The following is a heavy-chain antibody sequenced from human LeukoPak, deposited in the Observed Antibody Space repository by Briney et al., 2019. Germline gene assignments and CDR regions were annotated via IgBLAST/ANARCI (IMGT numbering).Heavy chain of an antibody. CDR2: IYYSGST. CDR1: GGSISSYY. J-gene: IGHJ6*03. Sequence: PSETLSLTCTVSGGSISSYYWSWLRQPPGKGLEWIGYIYYSGSTNYNPSLKSRVTISVDTSKNQFSLKLSSVTAADTAVYYCARGAVVPAASSGKYYMDVWGKGTTVTVSS. CDR3: ARGAVVPAASSGKYYMDV. V-gene: IGHV4-59*12. D-gene: IGHD2-2*01.